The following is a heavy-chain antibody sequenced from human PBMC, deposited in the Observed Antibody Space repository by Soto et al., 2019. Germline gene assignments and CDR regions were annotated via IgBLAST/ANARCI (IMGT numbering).Heavy chain of an antibody. V-gene: IGHV4-39*01. J-gene: IGHJ6*02. CDR3: ARHYGGYYYPYYYGMDV. CDR1: GGSISSSSYY. CDR2: IYYSGST. Sequence: SDTLSLTCTVSGGSISSSSYYWGWIRQPPGKGLEWIGSIYYSGSTYYNPSLKSRVTISVDTSKNQFSLKLSSVTAADTAVYYCARHYGGYYYPYYYGMDVWGQGTTVTVSS. D-gene: IGHD3-22*01.